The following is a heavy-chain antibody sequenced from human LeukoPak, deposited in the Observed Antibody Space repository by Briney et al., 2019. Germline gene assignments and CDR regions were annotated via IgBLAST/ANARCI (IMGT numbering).Heavy chain of an antibody. CDR1: GFTFSSYA. J-gene: IGHJ4*02. D-gene: IGHD2-15*01. CDR2: IGGSGGGT. Sequence: PGGSLRLSGAASGFTFSSYAMGWVRQAPGKGLEWGSSIGGSGGGTYYADSVKGRFTISRDNSKNTLYLQMNSLRAEDTAVYYCAKSQSHFVVVVAAITPDYWGQGTLVTVSS. V-gene: IGHV3-23*01. CDR3: AKSQSHFVVVVAAITPDY.